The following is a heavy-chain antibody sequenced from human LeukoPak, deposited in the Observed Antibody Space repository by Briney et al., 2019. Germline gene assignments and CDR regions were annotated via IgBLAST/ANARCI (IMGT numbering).Heavy chain of an antibody. D-gene: IGHD6-6*01. J-gene: IGHJ6*03. CDR2: IYYIGST. CDR3: ARPGYGSSSGYMDV. CDR1: GGSISSSSYY. V-gene: IGHV4-39*01. Sequence: SETLSLTCTVSGGSISSSSYYWGWIRQPPGKGLEWIGGIYYIGSTYYNPSLKSRVTISVYTSKNQFSLKLSSVTPADTAVYYCARPGYGSSSGYMDVWGKGTTVTVSS.